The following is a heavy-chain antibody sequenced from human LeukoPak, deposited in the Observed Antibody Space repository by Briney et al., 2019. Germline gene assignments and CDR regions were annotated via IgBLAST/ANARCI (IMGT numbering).Heavy chain of an antibody. CDR3: GRWVVTAGLDS. V-gene: IGHV3-7*01. Sequence: GGSLRLSCASSVFIFSNYWMGWVRQARSRGRVGVANIRQEGCDRFCVDSVRDRLTNSRDNAQNSLYLQMNSLRAEDSGVYYCGRWVVTAGLDSWGQGTLVTVSS. CDR1: VFIFSNYW. J-gene: IGHJ5*02. D-gene: IGHD2-2*01. CDR2: IRQEGCDR.